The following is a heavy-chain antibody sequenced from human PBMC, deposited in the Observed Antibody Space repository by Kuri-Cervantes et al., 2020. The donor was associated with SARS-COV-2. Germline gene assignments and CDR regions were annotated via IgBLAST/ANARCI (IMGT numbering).Heavy chain of an antibody. D-gene: IGHD3-3*01. CDR3: ARTRADFGVVIIYYFDY. Sequence: ASVKVSCKASGYTFTGYYMHWVRQAPGQGLEWMGRINPNSGGTNYAQKFQGRVTMTRDTSISTAYMELSRLRSDDTAVYYCARTRADFGVVIIYYFDYWGQGTLVTVSS. J-gene: IGHJ4*02. CDR1: GYTFTGYY. V-gene: IGHV1-2*06. CDR2: INPNSGGT.